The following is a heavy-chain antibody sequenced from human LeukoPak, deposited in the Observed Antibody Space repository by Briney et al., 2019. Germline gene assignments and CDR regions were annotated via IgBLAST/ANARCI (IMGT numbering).Heavy chain of an antibody. D-gene: IGHD5-18*01. CDR3: AKDLYTAMVRALFDY. Sequence: GGSLRLSCAASGFTFSSYAMSWVRQAPGKGLEWVSVISGSGGSTYYADSVKGRFTISRDNSKNTLYLQMNSLRAEDTAVYYCAKDLYTAMVRALFDYWGQGTLVTVSS. CDR1: GFTFSSYA. CDR2: ISGSGGST. V-gene: IGHV3-23*01. J-gene: IGHJ4*02.